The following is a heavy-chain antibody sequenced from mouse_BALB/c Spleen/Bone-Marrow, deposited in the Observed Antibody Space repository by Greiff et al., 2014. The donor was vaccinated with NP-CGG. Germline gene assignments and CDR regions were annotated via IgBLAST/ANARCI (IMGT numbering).Heavy chain of an antibody. Sequence: EVQLQQSGGGLVQPGGSMKLSCVASGFTFSNFWMSWVRQSPEKGLEWVAKIRLKSDNYATHYAESVKGKFTISRDDSKSRLYLQMNSLRTEDTGIYYCTLYYGSNYWFAYWGQGTLVTVSA. CDR2: IRLKSDNYAT. D-gene: IGHD1-1*01. V-gene: IGHV6-3*01. CDR1: GFTFSNFW. J-gene: IGHJ3*01. CDR3: TLYYGSNYWFAY.